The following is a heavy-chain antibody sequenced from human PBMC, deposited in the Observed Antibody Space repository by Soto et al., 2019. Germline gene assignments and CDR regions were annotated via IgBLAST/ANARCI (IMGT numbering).Heavy chain of an antibody. CDR2: ISSDGNHK. CDR1: GFNVSAYT. CDR3: ARWEQPLFDY. D-gene: IGHD1-26*01. V-gene: IGHV3-30-3*01. J-gene: IGHJ4*02. Sequence: QVKLVESGGGVVQPGRSLRLSCAASGFNVSAYTMHWVRQAPGKGLEWVAVISSDGNHKYYTDSVKGRFTISRDTSTNTLYQQMNSLRAEDTAVYYCARWEQPLFDYWGQGTLVTVSS.